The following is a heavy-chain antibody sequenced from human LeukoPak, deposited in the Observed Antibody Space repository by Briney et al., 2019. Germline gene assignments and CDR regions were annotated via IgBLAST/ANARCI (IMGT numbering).Heavy chain of an antibody. V-gene: IGHV4-39*01. CDR3: ARQVTYYGDYYRALDM. D-gene: IGHD4-17*01. CDR2: VHYSGST. J-gene: IGHJ3*02. CDR1: GGSISSSNYY. Sequence: PSETLSFTCTVSGGSISSSNYYWGWIRQPPGTGLEWIGSVHYSGSTYHNPSLKSRVTILVDTTKNQFSLKLTSVTAADTAVYYCARQVTYYGDYYRALDMWGQGTMVSVS.